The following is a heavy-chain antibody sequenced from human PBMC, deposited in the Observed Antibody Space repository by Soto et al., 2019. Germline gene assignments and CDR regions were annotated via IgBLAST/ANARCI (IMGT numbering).Heavy chain of an antibody. V-gene: IGHV2-5*02. J-gene: IGHJ4*02. CDR2: IYWDDDK. Sequence: QITLKEPGPTVVKPTQTLTLTCSLSGFSITTNEVSVDWIRQPPGKALEWLALIYWDDDKRYSPSLKDRLTITKDTSKNQVGLTMTNMDPGDTATYYCAHRDGARFYFDYWCQGTLVTVTS. CDR3: AHRDGARFYFDY. CDR1: GFSITTNEVS.